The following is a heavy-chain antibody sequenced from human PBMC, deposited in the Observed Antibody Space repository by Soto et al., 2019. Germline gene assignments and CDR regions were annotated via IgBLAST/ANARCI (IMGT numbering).Heavy chain of an antibody. CDR3: ARLLPYCSSTSCPGYYYYGMDV. J-gene: IGHJ6*02. V-gene: IGHV5-10-1*01. CDR1: GYSFTSYC. CDR2: IDPSDSYT. Sequence: GESLKISCKGSGYSFTSYCISWVRQMPGKGLEWMGRIDPSDSYTNYSPSFQGHVTISADKSISTAYLQWSSLKASDTAMYYCARLLPYCSSTSCPGYYYYGMDVWGQGTTVTVSS. D-gene: IGHD2-2*01.